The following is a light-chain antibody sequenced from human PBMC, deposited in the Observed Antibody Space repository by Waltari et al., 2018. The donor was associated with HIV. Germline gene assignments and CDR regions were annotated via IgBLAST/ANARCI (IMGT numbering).Light chain of an antibody. J-gene: IGKJ4*01. CDR2: GAS. CDR3: QQYGDSFT. V-gene: IGKV3-20*01. CDR1: RNVTDDY. Sequence: EIVLTQSPGTLSLSPGERATLSCRASRNVTDDYLAWYQQRPGRPPRPLINGASSRATGIPDRFSGSGSGTDFILTISTLETEDSAVYYCQQYGDSFTFGGGTKLEIK.